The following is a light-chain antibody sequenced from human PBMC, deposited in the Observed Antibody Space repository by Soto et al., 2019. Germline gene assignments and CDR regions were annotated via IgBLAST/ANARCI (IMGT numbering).Light chain of an antibody. Sequence: IVLTQSPGTLSVSPGERVILSCSASQTLRNKLAWYQQKPGQAPRLLIYGGFTRATGILARFSGSGSGTEFTLTINSLQSEDFAIYYCQQHNAWPLTFGPGTKLDLK. CDR1: QTLRNK. CDR2: GGF. J-gene: IGKJ3*01. CDR3: QQHNAWPLT. V-gene: IGKV3-15*01.